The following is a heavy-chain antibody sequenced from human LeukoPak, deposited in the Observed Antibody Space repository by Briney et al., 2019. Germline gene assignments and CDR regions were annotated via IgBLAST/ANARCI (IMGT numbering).Heavy chain of an antibody. CDR2: INHSGST. Sequence: SETLSLTCAVYGGSFSGYYWSWIRQPPGKGLEWIGEINHSGSTNYNPSLKSRVTISVDTSKNQFSLKLSSVTAADTAVYYCARGGPIVDIVATVGGYYYSMDVWGQGTTVTVSS. V-gene: IGHV4-34*01. J-gene: IGHJ6*02. D-gene: IGHD5-12*01. CDR3: ARGGPIVDIVATVGGYYYSMDV. CDR1: GGSFSGYY.